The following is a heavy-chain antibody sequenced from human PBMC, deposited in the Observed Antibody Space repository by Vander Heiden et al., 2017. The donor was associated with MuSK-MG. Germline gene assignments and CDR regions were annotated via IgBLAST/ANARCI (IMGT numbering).Heavy chain of an antibody. Sequence: QVQLQQWGAGLLKPSETLSLTCAVYGGSFSGYDWSWIRQPPGKGLEWIGEINHSGSTNYNPSLKSRVTISVDTSKNQFSLKLSSVTAADTAVYYCARGLGTVTTRYYYYGMDVWGQGTTVTVSS. D-gene: IGHD4-17*01. CDR2: INHSGST. CDR3: ARGLGTVTTRYYYYGMDV. V-gene: IGHV4-34*01. CDR1: GGSFSGYD. J-gene: IGHJ6*02.